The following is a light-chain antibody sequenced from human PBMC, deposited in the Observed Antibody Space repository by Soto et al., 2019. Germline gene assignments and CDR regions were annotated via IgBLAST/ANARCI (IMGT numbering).Light chain of an antibody. CDR3: QQYGGSPRIT. J-gene: IGKJ5*01. CDR1: ERLSSVY. V-gene: IGKV3-20*01. CDR2: GAS. Sequence: EIVLTQPPGTLSLSPGEGATLSCRASERLSSVYLAWYQQRPGQPPRLLIYGASNRATGIPDRSSGSGSGTDFTLIINRLEPEDVAIYYCQQYGGSPRITFGQGTRLEIK.